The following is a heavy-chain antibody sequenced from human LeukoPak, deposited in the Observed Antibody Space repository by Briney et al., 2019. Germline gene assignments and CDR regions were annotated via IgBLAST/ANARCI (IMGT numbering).Heavy chain of an antibody. CDR1: GFTLSNYW. V-gene: IGHV3-7*01. Sequence: GGSLRLSCAGSGFTLSNYWMSWVRQAPGKGLEWVANIDQDGSDINYVGSVEGRFTISRDDAKNSLYLQMNSLRAEDTAVYYCARESTEDRPGHWGQGTLVTVSS. CDR2: IDQDGSDI. J-gene: IGHJ4*02. CDR3: ARESTEDRPGH. D-gene: IGHD4-17*01.